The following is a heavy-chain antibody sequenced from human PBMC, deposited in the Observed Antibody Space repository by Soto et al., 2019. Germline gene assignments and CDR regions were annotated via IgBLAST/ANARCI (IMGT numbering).Heavy chain of an antibody. CDR3: VRVPSRSPYAMDV. J-gene: IGHJ6*02. V-gene: IGHV3-30-3*01. CDR2: VSDDGINK. CDR1: GFSFSSHA. Sequence: QVQLVESGGGVVPPGTSLRLACTASGFSFSSHAFHWVRQAPGKGLEWVAVVSDDGINKYYADSLKGRFTISRDNSKNTVYLQMNSLRVEDTAVFYCVRVPSRSPYAMDVWGQGTTVTVAS. D-gene: IGHD3-3*01.